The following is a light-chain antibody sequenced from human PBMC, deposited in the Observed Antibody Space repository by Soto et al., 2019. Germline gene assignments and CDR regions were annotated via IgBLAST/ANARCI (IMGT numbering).Light chain of an antibody. CDR3: LLYYGGAYV. Sequence: QAVVTQEPSLTVSPGGTVTLTCASSTGAVTSGYYPNWFQQKPGQAPRPLIYSTSNKHSWTPARFSGSLLGGKAALTLSGVQPEEEAEDYCLLYYGGAYVFGTGTKLTVL. J-gene: IGLJ1*01. CDR1: TGAVTSGYY. CDR2: STS. V-gene: IGLV7-43*01.